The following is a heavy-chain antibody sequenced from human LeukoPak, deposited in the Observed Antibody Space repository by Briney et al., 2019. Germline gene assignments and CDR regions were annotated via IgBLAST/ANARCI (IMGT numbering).Heavy chain of an antibody. Sequence: ASVKVSCKASGYTFTGYYMHRVRQAPGQGLEWMGWINPNSGGTNYAQKFQGRVTMTRDTSISTAYMELSRLRSDDTAVYYCAGGSYGSAAFDIWGQGTMVTVSS. J-gene: IGHJ3*02. V-gene: IGHV1-2*02. CDR3: AGGSYGSAAFDI. CDR1: GYTFTGYY. D-gene: IGHD1-26*01. CDR2: INPNSGGT.